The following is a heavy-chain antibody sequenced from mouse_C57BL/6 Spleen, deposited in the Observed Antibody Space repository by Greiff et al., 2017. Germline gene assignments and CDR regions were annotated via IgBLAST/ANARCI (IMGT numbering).Heavy chain of an antibody. CDR2: IDPSDSYT. CDR3: ARLYSSYAMDY. Sequence: QVQLQQSGAELVMPGASVKLSCKASGYTFTSYWMHWVKQRPGQGLEWIGEIDPSDSYTNYNQKFKGKSTLTVDKSSSTAYMQLSSLTSEDSAVYYCARLYSSYAMDYWGQRTSVTVSS. D-gene: IGHD2-1*01. V-gene: IGHV1-69*01. J-gene: IGHJ4*01. CDR1: GYTFTSYW.